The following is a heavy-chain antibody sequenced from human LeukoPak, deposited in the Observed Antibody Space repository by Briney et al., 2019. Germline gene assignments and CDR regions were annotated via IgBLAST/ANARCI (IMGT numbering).Heavy chain of an antibody. Sequence: ASVKVSCKASGYTFTSYGISWVRQAPGQGLEWMGWISAYNGNTNYAQKLQGRVTMTTDTSTNTAYMELRSLRSDDTAVYYCAREPDTPGSPLGMDYWGQGTLVTVSS. CDR1: GYTFTSYG. CDR2: ISAYNGNT. CDR3: AREPDTPGSPLGMDY. V-gene: IGHV1-18*01. J-gene: IGHJ4*02. D-gene: IGHD3-10*01.